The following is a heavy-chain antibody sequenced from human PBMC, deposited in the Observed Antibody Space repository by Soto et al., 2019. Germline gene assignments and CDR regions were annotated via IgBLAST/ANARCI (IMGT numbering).Heavy chain of an antibody. CDR3: ARGMGAARGAQH. J-gene: IGHJ1*01. V-gene: IGHV3-11*06. Sequence: QVELVESGGGLVKPGGSLRLSCTDSGLTFSDYYMSWIRQAPGKGLEWVSYISSSSNYANYADSVKGRFTISRDNAKKSLYLQMNGLGAEDTAVYYCARGMGAARGAQHWGLGTLVTFSS. CDR1: GLTFSDYY. D-gene: IGHD6-6*01. CDR2: ISSSSNYA.